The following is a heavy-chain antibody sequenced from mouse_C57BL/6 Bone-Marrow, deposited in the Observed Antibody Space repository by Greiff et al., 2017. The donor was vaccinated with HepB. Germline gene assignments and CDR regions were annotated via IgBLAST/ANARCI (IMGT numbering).Heavy chain of an antibody. CDR1: GYAFTNYL. CDR2: INPGSGGT. Sequence: VQLQESGAELVRPGTSVKVSCKASGYAFTNYLIEWVKQRPGQGLEWIGVINPGSGGTNYNEKFKGKATLTADKSSSTAYMQLSSLTSEDSAVYFCARGGVLRYYFDYWGQGTTLTVSS. J-gene: IGHJ2*01. CDR3: ARGGVLRYYFDY. D-gene: IGHD2-14*01. V-gene: IGHV1-54*01.